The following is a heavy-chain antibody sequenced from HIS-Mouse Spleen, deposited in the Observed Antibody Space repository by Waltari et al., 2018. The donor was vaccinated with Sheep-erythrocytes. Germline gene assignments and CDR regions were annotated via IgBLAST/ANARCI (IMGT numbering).Heavy chain of an antibody. CDR2: IYYSGSP. CDR3: ARDEGTYYDFWSGYPPSYYFDY. D-gene: IGHD3-3*01. J-gene: IGHJ4*02. Sequence: QLQLQESGPGLVKPSETLSLTCTVSGGSISSSSYYWGWIRQPPGKGLEWIGSIYYSGSPYNNPSLKSRVTISVDTSKNQFSLKLSSVTAADTAVYYCARDEGTYYDFWSGYPPSYYFDYWGQGTLVTVSS. CDR1: GGSISSSSYY. V-gene: IGHV4-39*07.